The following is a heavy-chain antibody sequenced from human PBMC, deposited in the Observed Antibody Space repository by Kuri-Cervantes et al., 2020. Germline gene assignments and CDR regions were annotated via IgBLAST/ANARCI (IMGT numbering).Heavy chain of an antibody. CDR2: ISYDGSNK. D-gene: IGHD2/OR15-2a*01. Sequence: GESLKISCAASGFTLSSYGMHWVRQAPGKGLEWVAVISYDGSNKYYADSVKGRFTISRDNSKNTLYLQMNSLRAEDTAVYYCTTHAPTSAFDYWGQGTLVTVSS. CDR3: TTHAPTSAFDY. CDR1: GFTLSSYG. J-gene: IGHJ4*02. V-gene: IGHV3-30*03.